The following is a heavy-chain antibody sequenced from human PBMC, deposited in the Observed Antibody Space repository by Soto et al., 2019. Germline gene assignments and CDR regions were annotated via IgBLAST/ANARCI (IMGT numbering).Heavy chain of an antibody. CDR3: ARRVSGRVATFDV. D-gene: IGHD5-12*01. CDR2: IYPGDSDT. J-gene: IGHJ3*01. V-gene: IGHV5-51*01. CDR1: GYSFTSYW. Sequence: PGESLKISCKGSGYSFTSYWIGWVRQMPGKGLEWIGSIYPGDSDTKYSPSFRGQVTISVDKSINTAYLQWNSLKASDTDTYYCARRVSGRVATFDVWGQGTLVTVSS.